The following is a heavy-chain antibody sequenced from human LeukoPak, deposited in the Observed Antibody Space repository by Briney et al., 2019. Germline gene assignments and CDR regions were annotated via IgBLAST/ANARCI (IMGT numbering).Heavy chain of an antibody. CDR1: GYTFTSYD. CDR2: INPNSGGT. Sequence: ASVKVSCKGSGYTFTSYDINWVRQAPGQGLEWMGWINPNSGGTNYAQKFQGRVTMTRDTSISTAYMELSRLRSDDTAVYYCARLEWFGELFSAFDIWGQGTMVTVSS. V-gene: IGHV1-2*02. J-gene: IGHJ3*02. CDR3: ARLEWFGELFSAFDI. D-gene: IGHD3-10*01.